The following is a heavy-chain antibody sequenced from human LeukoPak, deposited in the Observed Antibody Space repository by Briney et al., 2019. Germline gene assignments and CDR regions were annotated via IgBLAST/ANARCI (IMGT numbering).Heavy chain of an antibody. CDR2: INPSGGST. D-gene: IGHD5-24*01. J-gene: IGHJ4*02. V-gene: IGHV1-46*01. CDR3: ASGGGEMATTMTFDY. Sequence: ASVKVSCKASGYTFTSYYMHWVRQAPGQGLEWMGIINPSGGSTSYAQKFQGRVTMTRDTSTSTVYMELSSLRSEDTAVYYCASGGGEMATTMTFDYWGQGTPVTVSS. CDR1: GYTFTSYY.